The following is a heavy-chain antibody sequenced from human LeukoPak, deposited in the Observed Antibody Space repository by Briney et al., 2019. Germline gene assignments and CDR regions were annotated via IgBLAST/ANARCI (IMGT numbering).Heavy chain of an antibody. CDR2: IYYSGST. Sequence: SETLSLTCTVSGGSISSSSYYWGWIRQPPGTGLEWIGSIYYSGSTYYNPSLKSRVTISVDTSKNQFSLKLSSVTAADTAVYYCARMDFWSGYYLDYWGQGTLVTVSS. J-gene: IGHJ4*02. D-gene: IGHD3-3*01. CDR1: GGSISSSSYY. V-gene: IGHV4-39*07. CDR3: ARMDFWSGYYLDY.